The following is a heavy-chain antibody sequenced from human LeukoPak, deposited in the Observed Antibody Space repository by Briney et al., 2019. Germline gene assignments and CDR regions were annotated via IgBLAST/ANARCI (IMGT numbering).Heavy chain of an antibody. CDR3: ARAFYSSSWFDY. CDR2: ISACNGNT. V-gene: IGHV1-18*01. D-gene: IGHD6-13*01. J-gene: IGHJ5*01. Sequence: ASVTVSCKASGYTFTNSGISWVRQAPGQGVEWMGWISACNGNTNYAQKLQGRVTMTTDTSTSTAYMELRSLRSDDTAVYYCARAFYSSSWFDYWGQGTLVTVSS. CDR1: GYTFTNSG.